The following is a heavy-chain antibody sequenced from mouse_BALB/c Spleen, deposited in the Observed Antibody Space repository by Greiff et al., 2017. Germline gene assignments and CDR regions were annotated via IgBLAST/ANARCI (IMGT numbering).Heavy chain of an antibody. Sequence: VKLQESGPGLVAPSQSLSITCTVSGFSLTSYGVHWVRQPPGKGLEWLGVIWAGGSTNYNSALMSRLSISKDNSKSQVFLKMNSLQTDDTAMYYCAKNYYGSSLYAMDYWGQGTSVTVSS. J-gene: IGHJ4*01. D-gene: IGHD1-1*01. CDR1: GFSLTSYG. V-gene: IGHV2-9*02. CDR3: AKNYYGSSLYAMDY. CDR2: IWAGGST.